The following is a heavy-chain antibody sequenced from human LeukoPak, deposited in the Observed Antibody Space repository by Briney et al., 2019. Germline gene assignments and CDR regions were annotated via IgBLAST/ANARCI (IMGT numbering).Heavy chain of an antibody. Sequence: GGSLRLSCAASGFTFSSYSMNWVRQAPGKGLEWISYISSSNTAIYYAASVKGRFTISRDNSKNTLYLQMNSLRAEDTAVYYCARDEQLRFLDHYYYYYYGMDVWGQGTTVTVSS. D-gene: IGHD3-3*01. CDR2: ISSSNTAI. J-gene: IGHJ6*02. V-gene: IGHV3-48*01. CDR3: ARDEQLRFLDHYYYYYYGMDV. CDR1: GFTFSSYS.